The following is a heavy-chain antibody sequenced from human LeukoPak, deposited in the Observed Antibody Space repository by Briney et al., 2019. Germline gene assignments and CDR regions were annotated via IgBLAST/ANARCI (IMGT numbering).Heavy chain of an antibody. CDR2: ISPSGGST. D-gene: IGHD5-18*01. Sequence: ASVKVSCKAFGYTFTSNYMHWVRQAPGQGPEWMGVISPSGGSTTYAQKFQGRVTLTRDMSTSTDYLELSSLRSEDTAVYYCARARGYSYGYSELFHALVPSYMVVWGKGTTVTVSS. CDR3: ARARGYSYGYSELFHALVPSYMVV. V-gene: IGHV1-46*01. J-gene: IGHJ6*03. CDR1: GYTFTSNY.